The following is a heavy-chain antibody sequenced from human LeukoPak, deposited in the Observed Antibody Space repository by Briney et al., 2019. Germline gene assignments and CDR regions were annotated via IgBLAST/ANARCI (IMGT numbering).Heavy chain of an antibody. D-gene: IGHD3-16*01. CDR3: AVPRFGGDGMDV. J-gene: IGHJ6*02. CDR2: IYYSGST. CDR1: GGSISRNNYY. V-gene: IGHV4-39*01. Sequence: PSETLSLTCIVSGGSISRNNYYWGWIRQPPGKGLEWIGSIYYSGSTYYNPSLKSRVTISVDTSKNQFSLKLSSVTVADTAVYYCAVPRFGGDGMDVWGQGATVTVSS.